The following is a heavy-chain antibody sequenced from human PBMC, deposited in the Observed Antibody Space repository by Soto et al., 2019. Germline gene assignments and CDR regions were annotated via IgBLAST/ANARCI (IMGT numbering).Heavy chain of an antibody. V-gene: IGHV3-33*01. CDR3: ARGGRGWVDHTGLDY. J-gene: IGHJ4*02. Sequence: ESGGGVVQPGRSLRLSCAASGFTFSSYGMHWVRQAPGKGLEWVAVIWYDGSNKYYADSVKGRFTISRDNSKNTLYLQMNSLRAEDTAVYYCARGGRGWVDHTGLDYWGQGTLVTVSS. D-gene: IGHD2-8*02. CDR1: GFTFSSYG. CDR2: IWYDGSNK.